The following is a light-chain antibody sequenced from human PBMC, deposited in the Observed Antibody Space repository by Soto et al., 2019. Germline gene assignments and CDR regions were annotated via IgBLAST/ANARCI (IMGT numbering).Light chain of an antibody. V-gene: IGKV1-5*03. CDR3: QQYNTYSRT. J-gene: IGKJ1*01. CDR2: KAS. Sequence: DIQITQSPSTLSAFVGDRVTITCRASQSISSWLAWYQQKPGKAPKVLIYKASSLESGAPSRFSGSGSGTEFTLTISSLQPDDFATYYCQQYNTYSRTVGQGTKVEIK. CDR1: QSISSW.